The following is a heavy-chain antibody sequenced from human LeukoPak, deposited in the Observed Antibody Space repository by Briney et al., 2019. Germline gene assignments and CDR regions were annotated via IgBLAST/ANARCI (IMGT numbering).Heavy chain of an antibody. CDR3: ARGGGPYSRPPYSFDS. J-gene: IGHJ4*02. CDR1: GGSISSYY. V-gene: IGHV4-59*01. CDR2: IYYSGST. D-gene: IGHD6-13*01. Sequence: SETLSLTCTVSGGSISSYYWSWIRQPPGKGLEWIGYIYYSGSTNYNPSLKSRVTISVETSKNQFSLKLSSVTAADTAMYYCARGGGPYSRPPYSFDSWGGEPLFTVSS.